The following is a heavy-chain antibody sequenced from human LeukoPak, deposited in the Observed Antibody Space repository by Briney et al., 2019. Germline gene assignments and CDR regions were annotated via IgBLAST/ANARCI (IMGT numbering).Heavy chain of an antibody. V-gene: IGHV3-74*01. CDR3: AKQGRDRLRDYYYYMDV. CDR1: GFILNTYW. CDR2: ISGDGNFK. Sequence: PGGSLRLSCAASGFILNTYWIHWVRQTPQTGLEWVAGISGDGNFKRNADSVKGRFTISRDNSKNTLYLQMNSLRAEDTAVYYCAKQGRDRLRDYYYYMDVWGKGTTVTISS. D-gene: IGHD3-9*01. J-gene: IGHJ6*03.